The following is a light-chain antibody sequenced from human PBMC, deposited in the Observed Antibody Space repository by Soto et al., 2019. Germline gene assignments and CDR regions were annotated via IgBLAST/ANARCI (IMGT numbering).Light chain of an antibody. CDR3: QQRSNWPWT. Sequence: EIVLTQSPATLSLSPGERATLSCRASQSVSRYLAWYQQQPGQAPRLLIYDASNRVPGIPARFSGSGSGTDFTLTISSREPEDFAVYYCQQRSNWPWTFGQGTKVEIK. CDR2: DAS. J-gene: IGKJ1*01. V-gene: IGKV3-11*01. CDR1: QSVSRY.